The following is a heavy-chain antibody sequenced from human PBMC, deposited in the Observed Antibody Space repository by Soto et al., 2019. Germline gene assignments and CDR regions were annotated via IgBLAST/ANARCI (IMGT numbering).Heavy chain of an antibody. Sequence: PSQTLSLTCAISGDSVSSNSAAWNWIRQSPSRGLEWLGRTYYRSKWYNDYAVSVKSRITINPDTSKNQFSLQLNSVTPEETAKDYFARGLIPPIAVAGTGADFYYGMDVGGQGTTVTVSS. CDR1: GDSVSSNSAA. CDR3: ARGLIPPIAVAGTGADFYYGMDV. V-gene: IGHV6-1*01. D-gene: IGHD6-19*01. J-gene: IGHJ6*02. CDR2: TYYRSKWYN.